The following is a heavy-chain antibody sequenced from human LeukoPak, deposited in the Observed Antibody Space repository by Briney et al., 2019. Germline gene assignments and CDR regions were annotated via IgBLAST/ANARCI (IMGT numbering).Heavy chain of an antibody. Sequence: GGSLRLSCAASGFTFDDYAMHWVRQAPGKGLEWVSGISWNSGSIGYADSVKGRFTISRDNSKNTLYLQMNSLRAEDTAVYYCATDGLNSSSSVFDYWGQGTLVTVSS. J-gene: IGHJ4*02. V-gene: IGHV3-9*01. CDR3: ATDGLNSSSSVFDY. CDR2: ISWNSGSI. D-gene: IGHD6-6*01. CDR1: GFTFDDYA.